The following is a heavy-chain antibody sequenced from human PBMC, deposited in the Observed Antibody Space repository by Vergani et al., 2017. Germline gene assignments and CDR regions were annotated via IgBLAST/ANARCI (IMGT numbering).Heavy chain of an antibody. V-gene: IGHV3-30*18. D-gene: IGHD3-10*01. CDR3: AKGAWFGELLSHYYYGMDV. J-gene: IGHJ6*02. CDR1: GFTFSSYG. CDR2: ISYDGSNK. Sequence: QVQLVESGGGVVQPGRSLRLSCAASGFTFSSYGMHWVRQAPGKGLEWVADISYDGSNKYYADSVKGRFTISRDNSKNTLYLQMNSLRAEDTAVYYCAKGAWFGELLSHYYYGMDVWGQGTTVTVSS.